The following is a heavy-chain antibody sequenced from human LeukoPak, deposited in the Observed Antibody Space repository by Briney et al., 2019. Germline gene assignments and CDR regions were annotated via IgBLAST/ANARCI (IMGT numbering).Heavy chain of an antibody. CDR2: IYYSGST. CDR3: AGRPVRITIFGVVTHTQNGMDV. CDR1: GGSISSYY. D-gene: IGHD3-3*01. V-gene: IGHV4-59*12. J-gene: IGHJ6*02. Sequence: SETLSLTCTVSGGSISSYYWSWIRQPPGKGLEWIGYIYYSGSTNYNPSLKSRVTISVDTSKNQFSLKLSSVTAADTAVYYCAGRPVRITIFGVVTHTQNGMDVWGQGTTVTVSS.